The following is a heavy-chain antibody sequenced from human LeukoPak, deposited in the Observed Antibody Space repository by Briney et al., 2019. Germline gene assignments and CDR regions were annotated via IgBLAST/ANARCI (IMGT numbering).Heavy chain of an antibody. Sequence: ASVKVSCKASGGTFSSYAISWVRQAPGQGLEWMGRIIPIFGTANYAQKFQGRVTITTDESTSTAYMELSSLRSEDTAVYYCAREGGSRYFYFDWFDHWGQGTLVTASS. CDR1: GGTFSSYA. V-gene: IGHV1-69*05. J-gene: IGHJ5*02. CDR3: AREGGSRYFYFDWFDH. CDR2: IIPIFGTA. D-gene: IGHD3-9*01.